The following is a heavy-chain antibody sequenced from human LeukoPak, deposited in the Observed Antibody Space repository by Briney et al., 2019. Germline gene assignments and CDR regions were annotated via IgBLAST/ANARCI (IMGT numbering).Heavy chain of an antibody. CDR1: GFTFSSYA. CDR3: AKGPPGYYYDSSGYYFDY. Sequence: GGSLRLSCAASGFTFSSYAMSWVRQAPGKGLEWVSAISGSGGSTYYADSVKGRFTISRDNSKNTLYLQMNSLRAEDTAVYYCAKGPPGYYYDSSGYYFDYWGQGTLVTVSS. CDR2: ISGSGGST. J-gene: IGHJ4*02. V-gene: IGHV3-23*01. D-gene: IGHD3-22*01.